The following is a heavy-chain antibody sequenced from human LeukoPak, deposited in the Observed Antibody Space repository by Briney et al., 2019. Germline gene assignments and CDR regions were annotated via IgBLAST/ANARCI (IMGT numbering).Heavy chain of an antibody. Sequence: SETLSLTCTVSGGSISSGSYYWSWIRPPPGKELEWIGYVYYSGSTKYNPSLKSRVTMSADTTKNQFSLNLSSVTAADTAVYYCARHADILTGYPFDYWGQGTLVTVSS. J-gene: IGHJ4*02. D-gene: IGHD3-9*01. V-gene: IGHV4-61*01. CDR3: ARHADILTGYPFDY. CDR1: GGSISSGSYY. CDR2: VYYSGST.